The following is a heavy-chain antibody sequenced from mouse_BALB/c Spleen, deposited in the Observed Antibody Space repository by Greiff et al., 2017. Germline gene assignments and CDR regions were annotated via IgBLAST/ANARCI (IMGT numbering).Heavy chain of an antibody. V-gene: IGHV5-12-2*01. CDR1: GFTFSSYT. D-gene: IGHD2-14*01. CDR3: ARDTAYYRYDGAMDY. J-gene: IGHJ4*01. Sequence: EVKLMESGGGLVQPGGSLKLSCAASGFTFSSYTMSWVRQTPEKRLEWVAYISNGGGSTYYPDSVKGRFTISRDNAKNNLYLQMSSLKSEDTAMYYCARDTAYYRYDGAMDYWGQGTSVTVSS. CDR2: ISNGGGST.